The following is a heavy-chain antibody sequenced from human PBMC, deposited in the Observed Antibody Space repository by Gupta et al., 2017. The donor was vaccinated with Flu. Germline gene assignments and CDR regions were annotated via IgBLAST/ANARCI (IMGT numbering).Heavy chain of an antibody. CDR1: GSY. V-gene: IGHV4-34*01. CDR2: INHSGST. D-gene: IGHD4-17*01. J-gene: IGHJ4*02. Sequence: GSYCSWIRQPPGKGLEWIGEINHSGSTNYSPSLKSRVTISVDTSKNQFSLKMTSVTAADTAVYYCAREGRNTTTGTYFFDYWGQGTLVTVSS. CDR3: AREGRNTTTGTYFFDY.